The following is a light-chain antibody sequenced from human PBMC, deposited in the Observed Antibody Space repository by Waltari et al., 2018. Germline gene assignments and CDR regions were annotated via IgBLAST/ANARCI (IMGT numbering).Light chain of an antibody. V-gene: IGKV3-20*01. CDR1: QSVSSSY. Sequence: EIVLPQSPGTLSLSPGERATPSCRASQSVSSSYLAWYQQKPGQAPRLLIYGASSRATGIPDRFSGSGSGTDFTLTISRLEPEDFAVYYCQQYGSSPPYTFGQGTKLEIK. J-gene: IGKJ2*01. CDR2: GAS. CDR3: QQYGSSPPYT.